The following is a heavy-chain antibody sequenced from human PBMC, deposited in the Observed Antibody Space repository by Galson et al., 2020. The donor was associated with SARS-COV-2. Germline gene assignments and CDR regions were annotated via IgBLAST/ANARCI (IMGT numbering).Heavy chain of an antibody. V-gene: IGHV3-74*01. CDR2: INDDGSNT. CDR1: GFTFSSYW. J-gene: IGHJ1*01. D-gene: IGHD3-22*01. CDR3: AGDYHTSGNYYSGQH. Sequence: TGGSLRLSCAASGFTFSSYWMHWVRQAPGKGLVWVSRINDDGSNTIYADSVKGRFTISRDNAKNTLFLQMNSLRAEDTAVYYCAGDYHTSGNYYSGQHWGQGTRVTVSS.